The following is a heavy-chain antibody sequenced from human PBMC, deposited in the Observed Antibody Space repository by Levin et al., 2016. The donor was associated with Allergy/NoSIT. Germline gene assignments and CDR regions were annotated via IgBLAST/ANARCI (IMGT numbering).Heavy chain of an antibody. CDR3: ARQAADMGRPYYFDY. V-gene: IGHV4-39*01. CDR2: IFYSGTT. J-gene: IGHJ4*02. Sequence: RQAPGKGLEWIASIFYSGTTYYNASLMSRVTISLDTSKNQFSLNLTSVTAGDTALYYCARQAADMGRPYYFDYWSQGTLVTVSS. D-gene: IGHD3-9*01.